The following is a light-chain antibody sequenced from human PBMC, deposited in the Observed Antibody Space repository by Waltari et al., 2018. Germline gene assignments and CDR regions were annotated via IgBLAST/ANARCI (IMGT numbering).Light chain of an antibody. J-gene: IGLJ3*02. Sequence: QSALTQPASVSGSPGQSITISCPVASGAVCASNYVPWYQQHPGKAPKLMIYDVTVRPSGVSNRFSGSKSGNTASLTISGLQAEDEADYYCCSYISSTITWVFGGGTKLTVL. CDR2: DVT. CDR1: SGAVCASNY. CDR3: CSYISSTITWV. V-gene: IGLV2-14*03.